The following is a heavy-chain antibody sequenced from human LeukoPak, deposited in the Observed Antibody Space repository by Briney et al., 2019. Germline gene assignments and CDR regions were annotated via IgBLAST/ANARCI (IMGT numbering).Heavy chain of an antibody. J-gene: IGHJ4*02. CDR2: MSSNSGDT. D-gene: IGHD7-27*01. CDR3: ARGPPNWGYDY. CDR1: GYTFTSYD. Sequence: ASVKVSCKASGYTFTSYDFNWVRQATGQRPEWMGWMSSNSGDTGYAQKFQDRVTMTRNTSISTAYMELSSLRSDDTAVYYCARGPPNWGYDYWGPGTLVTVSS. V-gene: IGHV1-8*01.